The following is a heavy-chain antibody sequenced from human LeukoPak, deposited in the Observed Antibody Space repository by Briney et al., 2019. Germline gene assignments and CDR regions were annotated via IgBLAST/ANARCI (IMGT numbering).Heavy chain of an antibody. CDR3: AKDKTNSSWRFFSY. V-gene: IGHV3-23*01. J-gene: IGHJ4*02. D-gene: IGHD6-13*01. CDR1: GFTFKGHA. CDR2: ISSSGEHT. Sequence: GGPLTLSCGASGFTFKGHAMAGVRQAPGKDLAWVATISSSGEHTYYTDSVKGRFTVSKHNSKNTLYLQLDSLTAEDTAVYFCAKDKTNSSWRFFSYWGQGTLVTVSS.